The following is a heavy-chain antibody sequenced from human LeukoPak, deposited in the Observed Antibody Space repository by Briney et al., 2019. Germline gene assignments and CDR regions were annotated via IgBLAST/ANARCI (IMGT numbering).Heavy chain of an antibody. CDR1: GGFNTHYY. D-gene: IGHD3-22*01. CDR3: ARGQWLPVFDF. V-gene: IGHV4-59*01. CDR2: IYHSGST. Sequence: SETRSLTCPVPGGFNTHYYWSWIRKPPGKGLEWIGYIYHSGSTNYNPSLKSRVTISVDTSKNHFSLKLSSVTAADTAVYYCARGQWLPVFDFWGQGTLVTVSS. J-gene: IGHJ4*02.